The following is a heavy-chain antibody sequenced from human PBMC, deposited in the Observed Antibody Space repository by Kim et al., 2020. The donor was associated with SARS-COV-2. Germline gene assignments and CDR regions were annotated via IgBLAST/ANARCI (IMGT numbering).Heavy chain of an antibody. J-gene: IGHJ4*02. CDR3: AMASSGRYFDWVFDY. D-gene: IGHD3-9*01. CDR2: INTGNGNA. Sequence: ASVKVSCKASGYTFSNYPIHWVRQAPGERLEWMGWINTGNGNAKNSQKFEGRVTFTIDTSATTAYMEVRSLRSEDTAVYYCAMASSGRYFDWVFDYWGQGTLVTLSS. V-gene: IGHV1-3*04. CDR1: GYTFSNYP.